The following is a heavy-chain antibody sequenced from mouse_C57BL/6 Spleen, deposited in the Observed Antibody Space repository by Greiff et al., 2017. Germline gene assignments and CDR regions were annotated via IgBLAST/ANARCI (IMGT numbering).Heavy chain of an antibody. CDR3: ARWGYEYDGRAAWFAN. Sequence: VQLMESGAELARPGASVKLSCKASGYTFTSYGISWVKQRTGQGLEWIGEIYPRSGNTYYNEKFKGKATLTADKSSSTAYMELRSLTSGDSAVYFCARWGYEYDGRAAWFANWGQRTLVTVSA. CDR2: IYPRSGNT. CDR1: GYTFTSYG. J-gene: IGHJ3*01. V-gene: IGHV1-81*01. D-gene: IGHD2-4*01.